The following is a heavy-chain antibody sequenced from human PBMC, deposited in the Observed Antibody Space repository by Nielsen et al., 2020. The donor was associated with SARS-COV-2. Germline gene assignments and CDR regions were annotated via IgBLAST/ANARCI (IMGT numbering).Heavy chain of an antibody. Sequence: GGSLRRSCAASGFTFSSYWMHWVRQAPGKGLVWVSRINSDGSSTSYADSVKGRFTISRDNAKNTLYLQMNSLRAEDTAVYYCAREFQYYHDSSGYLGYWGQGTLVTVSS. D-gene: IGHD3-22*01. CDR1: GFTFSSYW. CDR2: INSDGSST. V-gene: IGHV3-74*01. CDR3: AREFQYYHDSSGYLGY. J-gene: IGHJ4*02.